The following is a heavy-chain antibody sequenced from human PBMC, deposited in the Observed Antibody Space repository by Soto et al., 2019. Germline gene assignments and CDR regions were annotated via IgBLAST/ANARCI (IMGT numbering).Heavy chain of an antibody. J-gene: IGHJ4*02. Sequence: ASVKVSCKTSGYTFTNYVVDWVRQAPGHGLEWMGWINSGNGNTKYSEKFQGRVTINRDTSASTAYMELNSLTSEDTAVYYCARGPTIFGVVIGYWGQGSLVTVSS. CDR3: ARGPTIFGVVIGY. CDR2: INSGNGNT. D-gene: IGHD3-3*01. CDR1: GYTFTNYV. V-gene: IGHV1-3*01.